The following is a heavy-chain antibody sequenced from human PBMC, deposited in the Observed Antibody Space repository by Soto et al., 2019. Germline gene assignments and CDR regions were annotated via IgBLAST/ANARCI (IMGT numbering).Heavy chain of an antibody. CDR1: GYTFTSYA. V-gene: IGHV1-3*01. CDR2: INAGNGNT. J-gene: IGHJ6*02. Sequence: ASVKVSCKASGYTFTSYAMHWVRQAPGQRLEWMGWINAGNGNTKYSQKFQGRVTITADESTSTAYMELSGLRSEDTAVYYCARGSGGSSYYYYGMDVWGQGTTVTVSS. CDR3: ARGSGGSSYYYYGMDV. D-gene: IGHD2-15*01.